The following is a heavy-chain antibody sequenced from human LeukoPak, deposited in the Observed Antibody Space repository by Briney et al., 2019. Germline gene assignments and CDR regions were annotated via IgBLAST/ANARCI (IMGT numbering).Heavy chain of an antibody. CDR2: INPSGGST. Sequence: ASVKVSCKASGYTFTSYYMHWVRQAPGQGLEWMGIINPSGGSTSYAQKFQGRVTMTRDTSTSTVYMELSSLRSEDTAVYYCASHNPLVGYCSCGSCPLDYWGQGTLVTVSS. CDR1: GYTFTSYY. D-gene: IGHD2-15*01. J-gene: IGHJ4*02. CDR3: ASHNPLVGYCSCGSCPLDY. V-gene: IGHV1-46*01.